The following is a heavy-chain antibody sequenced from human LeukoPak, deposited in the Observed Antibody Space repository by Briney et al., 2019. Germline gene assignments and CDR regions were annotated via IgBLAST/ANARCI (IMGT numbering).Heavy chain of an antibody. CDR3: ASSPRGVY. V-gene: IGHV3-48*03. CDR1: GFTFSSYE. J-gene: IGHJ4*02. D-gene: IGHD3-10*01. CDR2: ISGSGSTI. Sequence: GGSLRLSCAASGFTFSSYEMSWVRQAPGKGLEWVSEISGSGSTIFYADSVKGRFTISRDNDNNSMYLQMNSLRVEDTAVYYCASSPRGVYWGQGTLVTVSS.